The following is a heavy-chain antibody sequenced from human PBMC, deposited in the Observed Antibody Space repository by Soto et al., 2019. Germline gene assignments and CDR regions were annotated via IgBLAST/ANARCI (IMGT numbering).Heavy chain of an antibody. CDR3: ARNVIPLTTDWYFDL. D-gene: IGHD4-17*01. Sequence: QLQLRGSGRGLVKPSETLSLTCTVSGGSISGGVGGLYYWSWIRQPPGKGLEWIGYIYDSGSTYYTPSLQSPFTISVDTSENQSSLRLSSVTAADTAVYYCARNVIPLTTDWYFDLWGRGTLVTVSS. J-gene: IGHJ2*01. CDR1: GGSISGGVGGLYY. CDR2: IYDSGST. V-gene: IGHV4-30-4*01.